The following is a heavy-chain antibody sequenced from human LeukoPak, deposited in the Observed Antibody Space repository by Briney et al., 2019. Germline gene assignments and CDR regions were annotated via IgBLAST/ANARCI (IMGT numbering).Heavy chain of an antibody. CDR1: GFTFSSYA. CDR2: ISGSGGST. D-gene: IGHD1-26*01. V-gene: IGHV3-23*01. CDR3: AKDRGRQVEATTFLG. J-gene: IGHJ4*02. Sequence: GGSLRLSCAASGFTFSSYAMSWVRQAPGKGLEWVSAISGSGGSTYYADSVKGRFTISRDNSKNTLYLQMNSLRAEDTAVYYCAKDRGRQVEATTFLGWGQGTLVTVSS.